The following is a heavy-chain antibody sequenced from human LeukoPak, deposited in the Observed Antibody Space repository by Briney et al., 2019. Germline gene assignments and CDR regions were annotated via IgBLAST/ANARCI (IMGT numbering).Heavy chain of an antibody. Sequence: PSETLSLTCTVSGGSISSYYWSWIRQPPGKGLEWIGYIYYSGSTNYNPSLKSRVTISVDTSKNQFSPKLSSVTAADTAVYYCARNYYGSGSYLGYYYYYMDVWGKGTTVTVS. J-gene: IGHJ6*03. CDR2: IYYSGST. V-gene: IGHV4-59*01. CDR3: ARNYYGSGSYLGYYYYYMDV. CDR1: GGSISSYY. D-gene: IGHD3-10*01.